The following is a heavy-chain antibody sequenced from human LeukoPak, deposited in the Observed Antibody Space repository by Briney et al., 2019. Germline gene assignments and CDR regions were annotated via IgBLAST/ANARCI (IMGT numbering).Heavy chain of an antibody. CDR2: ISSSGSTI. CDR3: ARAKRGYCSGGSCYYFDY. J-gene: IGHJ4*02. CDR1: GFTFSDYY. Sequence: GGSLRLSCAAFGFTFSDYYMSWIRQAPGKGLEWVSYISSSGSTIYYADSVKGRFTISRDNAKNSLYLQMNSLRAEDTAVYYCARAKRGYCSGGSCYYFDYWGQGTLVTVSS. D-gene: IGHD2-15*01. V-gene: IGHV3-11*01.